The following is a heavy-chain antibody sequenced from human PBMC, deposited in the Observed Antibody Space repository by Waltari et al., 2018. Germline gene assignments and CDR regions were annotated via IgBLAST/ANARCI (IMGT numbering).Heavy chain of an antibody. D-gene: IGHD1-26*01. Sequence: QVQLQESGPGLVKPSATLSLTCAVSGYSLSSNYFWGWVRQPPGKGLEWIGHIYDSETIFYNPSLKSRVTISLDTSKNHFSLKLSSLTAADTAVYFCARGLSKVADYWGQGILVTVSS. CDR2: IYDSETI. CDR3: ARGLSKVADY. J-gene: IGHJ4*02. V-gene: IGHV4-38-2*01. CDR1: GYSLSSNYF.